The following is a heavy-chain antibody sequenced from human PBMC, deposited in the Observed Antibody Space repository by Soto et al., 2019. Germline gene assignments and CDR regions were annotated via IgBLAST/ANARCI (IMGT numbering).Heavy chain of an antibody. CDR2: IYPGDSDT. J-gene: IGHJ6*03. V-gene: IGHV5-51*01. Sequence: PGESLKISCKGSGYFFTSYWIGWVRQMPGKGLEWMGIIYPGDSDTRYSPSFQGQVTISADKSISTAYLQWSSLKASDTAMYYCARLPSSSWYPYYMDVWGKGTTVTVSS. CDR3: ARLPSSSWYPYYMDV. D-gene: IGHD6-13*01. CDR1: GYFFTSYW.